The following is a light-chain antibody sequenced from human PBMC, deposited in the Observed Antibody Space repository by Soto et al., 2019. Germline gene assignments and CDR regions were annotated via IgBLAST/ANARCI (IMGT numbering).Light chain of an antibody. CDR3: RQYGALPPT. CDR2: GAS. J-gene: IGKJ4*01. CDR1: QTVSNTY. V-gene: IGKV3-20*01. Sequence: EIVLTQFPGALSLSPGERVTLSCRASQTVSNTYLAWYQPKSGQAPKFLIYGASNRATGMPDRFSGSGSGTDFTLTISRLEPEDFAVYYCRQYGALPPTFGGGTKVEIK.